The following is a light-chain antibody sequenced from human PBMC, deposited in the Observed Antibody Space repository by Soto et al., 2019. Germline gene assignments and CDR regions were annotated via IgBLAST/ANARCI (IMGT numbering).Light chain of an antibody. Sequence: QSALTQPAFVSGSPGQSIAISCTGTSSDVGAYNYVSWYQQHPGKVPKLVIYDVTNRPSGVSDRFSGSKSGNTASLTISGLQAEDEADYYCSSYTSNTTPYVFGTGT. J-gene: IGLJ1*01. CDR2: DVT. CDR1: SSDVGAYNY. V-gene: IGLV2-14*01. CDR3: SSYTSNTTPYV.